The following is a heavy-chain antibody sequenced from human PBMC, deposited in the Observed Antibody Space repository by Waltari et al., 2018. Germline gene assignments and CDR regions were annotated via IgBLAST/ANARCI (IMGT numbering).Heavy chain of an antibody. CDR1: GFTFEDYA. CDR2: MSANGDNL. V-gene: IGHV3-9*01. D-gene: IGHD3-3*01. CDR3: VKDVNRVPAVGWSGAFDV. J-gene: IGHJ3*01. Sequence: ELQLVESGGGLVQPGGSLRLSCEGFGFTFEDYAMQWVRQAPGKGLEGVCGMSANGDNLNDADSAKGRFTISRDNAKKSLYLEMKSLTIEDTALYYCVKDVNRVPAVGWSGAFDVWGQGTLVTVSS.